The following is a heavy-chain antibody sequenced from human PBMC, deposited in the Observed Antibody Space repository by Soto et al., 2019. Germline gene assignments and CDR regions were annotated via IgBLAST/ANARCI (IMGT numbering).Heavy chain of an antibody. CDR2: IGGTDGDSDGVP. D-gene: IGHD7-27*01. CDR3: VKRGRNWGAFDF. Sequence: VQLLESGGDLVQPGGSLRLSCVASGFILNNYAMSWVRQAPGKGLEWVSTIGGTDGDSDGVPWYEDSVKGRFTISRDGSANTLFLHMDNLRAADSALYSCVKRGRNWGAFDFWGQGTTVVVSS. CDR1: GFILNNYA. J-gene: IGHJ3*01. V-gene: IGHV3-23*01.